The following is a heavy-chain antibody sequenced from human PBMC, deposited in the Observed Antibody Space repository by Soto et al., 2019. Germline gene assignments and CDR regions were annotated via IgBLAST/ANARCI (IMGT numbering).Heavy chain of an antibody. CDR3: ARLDRYYHYMDV. V-gene: IGHV4-59*08. D-gene: IGHD1-20*01. CDR1: GGSISSYY. J-gene: IGHJ6*03. CDR2: IYYSGSS. Sequence: QVQLQESGPGLVKPSETLSLTCTVSGGSISSYYWTWIPQPPGKGLECIGFIYYSGSSNYNPSPKSRVTISGATSKTQVSLKLSPATAADTAVYYCARLDRYYHYMDVWGKGTTVTVSS.